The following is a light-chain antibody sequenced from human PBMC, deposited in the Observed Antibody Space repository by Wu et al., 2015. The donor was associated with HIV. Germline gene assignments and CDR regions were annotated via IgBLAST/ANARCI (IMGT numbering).Light chain of an antibody. CDR1: QSVSSY. Sequence: EIVLTQSPATLSLSPGERATLSCRASQSVSSYLAWYQQKPGQAPRLLIYDASNRATGIPARFSGSGSGTDFTLAISRLDPEDSAVYFCQQYGRSPLTFGGGTKGGDQT. J-gene: IGKJ4*01. CDR2: DAS. V-gene: IGKV3-20*01. CDR3: QQYGRSPLT.